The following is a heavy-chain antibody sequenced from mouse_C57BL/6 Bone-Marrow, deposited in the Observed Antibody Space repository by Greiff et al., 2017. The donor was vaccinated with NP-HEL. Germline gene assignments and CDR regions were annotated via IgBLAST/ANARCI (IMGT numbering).Heavy chain of an antibody. Sequence: LQESGAELVRPGASVTLSCKASGYTFTDYEMHWVKQTPVHGLEWIGAIDPETGGTAYNQKFKGKAILTADKSSSTAYMELRSLTSEDSAVYYCTRSRGWLPRYFDYWGQGTTLTVSS. CDR2: IDPETGGT. CDR1: GYTFTDYE. D-gene: IGHD2-3*01. CDR3: TRSRGWLPRYFDY. V-gene: IGHV1-15*01. J-gene: IGHJ2*01.